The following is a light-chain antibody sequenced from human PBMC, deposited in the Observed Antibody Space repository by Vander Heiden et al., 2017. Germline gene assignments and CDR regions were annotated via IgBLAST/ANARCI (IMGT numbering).Light chain of an antibody. Sequence: QSVLTQPPSASGAPGQRVTISCSGSNSIIGSDYVFWYQQLPGTAPKPLIFRNNQRASGVPDRFSGSKSGTSASLAISGLRSEDEADYYCAAWDVSLSGAVFGGGTQLTVL. V-gene: IGLV1-47*01. CDR1: NSIIGSDY. CDR2: RNN. J-gene: IGLJ7*01. CDR3: AAWDVSLSGAV.